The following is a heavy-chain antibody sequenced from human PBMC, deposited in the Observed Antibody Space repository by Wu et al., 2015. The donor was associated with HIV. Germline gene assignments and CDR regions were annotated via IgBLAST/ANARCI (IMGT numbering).Heavy chain of an antibody. Sequence: QVQLVQSGAEVKRPGASVKVSCKASGYTFTNYDINWVRQAAGQGLEWLGWVNPNSGNTHYAQKFQGRVTMTRDTSISTAYMELSRLRSDDTAVYYCARSARDYYGSGSHQYYFDYWGQGTLVTVS. CDR2: VNPNSGNT. D-gene: IGHD3-10*01. CDR3: ARSARDYYGSGSHQYYFDY. CDR1: GYTFTNYD. V-gene: IGHV1-8*01. J-gene: IGHJ4*02.